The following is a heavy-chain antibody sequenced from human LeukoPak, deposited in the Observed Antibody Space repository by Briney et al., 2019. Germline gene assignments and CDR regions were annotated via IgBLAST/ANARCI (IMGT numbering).Heavy chain of an antibody. CDR3: ARDQSYGSGSFLDY. CDR2: ISYDGSNK. Sequence: PGRSLRLSCAASGFTFSSYAMHWVRQAPGKGLEWVAVISYDGSNKYYADSVKGRFTISRDNSKNTLYLQMNSLRAEDTAVYYCARDQSYGSGSFLDYWGQGTLVTVSS. D-gene: IGHD3-10*01. CDR1: GFTFSSYA. J-gene: IGHJ4*02. V-gene: IGHV3-30-3*01.